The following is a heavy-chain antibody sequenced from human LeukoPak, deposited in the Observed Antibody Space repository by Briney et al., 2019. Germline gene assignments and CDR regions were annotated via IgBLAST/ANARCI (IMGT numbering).Heavy chain of an antibody. V-gene: IGHV3-30*18. CDR3: AKDLAVAGRDDYFDY. J-gene: IGHJ4*02. Sequence: GGSLRLSCAASGFTFSSYGMHWVRQAPGKGLEWVAVISYDGSNKYYADSVKGRFTISRDNSKNTLYLQMNSLRAEDTAVYYCAKDLAVAGRDDYFDYWGQGTLVTVSS. CDR1: GFTFSSYG. CDR2: ISYDGSNK. D-gene: IGHD6-19*01.